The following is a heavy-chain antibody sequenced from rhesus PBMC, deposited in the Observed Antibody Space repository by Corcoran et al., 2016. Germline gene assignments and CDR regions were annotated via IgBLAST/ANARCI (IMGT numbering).Heavy chain of an antibody. Sequence: QLQLQESGPGLVKPSETLSVTCAVSGGSISSSYWSWIRQAPGKGLEWIGYIYGRGSSTTYTPALRSPVPLSVEPSRTRLSWRLSSVATADTAGYYWAGRGGGGYFDYWGQGVLVTVSS. CDR2: IYGRGSST. V-gene: IGHV4-169*01. CDR1: GGSISSSY. J-gene: IGHJ4*01. D-gene: IGHD5-42*01. CDR3: AGRGGGGYFDY.